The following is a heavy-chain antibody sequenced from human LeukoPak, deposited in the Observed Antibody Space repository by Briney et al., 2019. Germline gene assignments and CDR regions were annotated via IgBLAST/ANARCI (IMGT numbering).Heavy chain of an antibody. CDR2: ISSSSSTI. Sequence: GGSLRLSCAASGFTFSSYSMNWVRQAPGKGLEWVSYISSSSSTIYYADSVKGRFTVSRDNAKNSLYLQMNSLRAEDTAVYYCARDRELGLNYFDYWGQGTLVTVSS. J-gene: IGHJ4*02. V-gene: IGHV3-48*01. D-gene: IGHD1-7*01. CDR3: ARDRELGLNYFDY. CDR1: GFTFSSYS.